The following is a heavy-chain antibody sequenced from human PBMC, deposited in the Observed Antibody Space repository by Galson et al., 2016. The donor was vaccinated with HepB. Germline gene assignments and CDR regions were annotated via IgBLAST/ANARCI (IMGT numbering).Heavy chain of an antibody. Sequence: SLRLSCAASGFTLSTYWMSWVRQAPGKGLEWVANIKQDGSEKYYLDSVKGRFTISRDNAKNSLSLQMNSLRVEDTAVYYCARDSWDIVVVSPAMFTFDIWGQGTMVTVSS. V-gene: IGHV3-7*01. D-gene: IGHD2-2*01. J-gene: IGHJ3*02. CDR3: ARDSWDIVVVSPAMFTFDI. CDR2: IKQDGSEK. CDR1: GFTLSTYW.